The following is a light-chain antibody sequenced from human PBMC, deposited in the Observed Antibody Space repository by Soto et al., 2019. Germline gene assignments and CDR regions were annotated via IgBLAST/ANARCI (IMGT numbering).Light chain of an antibody. CDR1: SVHSRNI. Sequence: QSVLTQSSSSSASLGSSVKLTCTLSSVHSRNIIAWHQQQPGKAPRYLMNLEGSGSYNRGSGVPDRFSGSSSGADRYLTISNHQSEDEADYYCETWDSNTRVFGGGTKLTV. V-gene: IGLV4-60*03. CDR2: LEGSGSY. J-gene: IGLJ3*02. CDR3: ETWDSNTRV.